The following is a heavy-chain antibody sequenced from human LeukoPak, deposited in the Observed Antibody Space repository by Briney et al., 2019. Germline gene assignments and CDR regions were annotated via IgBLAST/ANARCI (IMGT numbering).Heavy chain of an antibody. CDR1: GGSISSYY. CDR2: IYTSGST. V-gene: IGHV4-4*07. CDR3: ARHPSVTGYYYDSSGSPSALDAFDI. D-gene: IGHD3-22*01. J-gene: IGHJ3*02. Sequence: SETLSLTCTVSGGSISSYYWSWIRQPAGKGLEWIGRIYTSGSTNYNPSLKSRVTMSVDTSKNQFSLKLSSVTAADTAVYYCARHPSVTGYYYDSSGSPSALDAFDIWGQGTMVTVSS.